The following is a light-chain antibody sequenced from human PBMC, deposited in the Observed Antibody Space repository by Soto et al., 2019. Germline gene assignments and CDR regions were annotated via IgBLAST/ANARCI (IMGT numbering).Light chain of an antibody. V-gene: IGKV1-39*01. J-gene: IGKJ4*01. CDR2: DAS. Sequence: DIQMTQSPSSLSASVGDRVTITCRASQSIISYLHWYHQKPGKAPKLLIYDASSLQSGVPSRFSGSGSGTDFTLTISSLQPEDSATYYCQQSYSTPLTFGGGTKVEIK. CDR1: QSIISY. CDR3: QQSYSTPLT.